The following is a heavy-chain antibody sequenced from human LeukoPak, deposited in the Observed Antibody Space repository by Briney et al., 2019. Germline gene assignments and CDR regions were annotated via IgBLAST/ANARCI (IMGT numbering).Heavy chain of an antibody. CDR3: AKVWFGELLHFDF. V-gene: IGHV3-23*01. D-gene: IGHD3-10*01. J-gene: IGHJ4*02. Sequence: PGGSLRLSCAASGFTFATYAMSWVRQAPGKGLEWVSTISGSGHSTYYADSVKGRFTVSRDNSENTLYLRTNSLSADDTAVYYCAKVWFGELLHFDFWGEGTLVTVSS. CDR1: GFTFATYA. CDR2: ISGSGHST.